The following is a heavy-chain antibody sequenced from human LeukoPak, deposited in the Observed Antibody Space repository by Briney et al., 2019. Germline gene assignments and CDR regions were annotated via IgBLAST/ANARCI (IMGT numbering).Heavy chain of an antibody. CDR3: AIHGYNYLGYFDY. CDR1: GGTFSSYA. CDR2: IIPIFGTA. V-gene: IGHV1-69*05. Sequence: SVKVSCKASGGTFSSYAISWVRQAPGQGLEWMGGIIPIFGTANYAQKFQGRVTITTDESTSTAYMEMSSLRSEDTAVYYCAIHGYNYLGYFDYWGQGTLVTVSS. J-gene: IGHJ4*02. D-gene: IGHD5-24*01.